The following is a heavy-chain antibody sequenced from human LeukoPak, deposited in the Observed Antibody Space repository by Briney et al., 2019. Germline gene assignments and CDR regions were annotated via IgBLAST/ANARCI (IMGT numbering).Heavy chain of an antibody. Sequence: SETLSLTCAVYGGSFSGYYWNWIRQPPGKGLEWIGEINHSGSTNYNPSLKSRVTISVDTSKNQFSLKLSSVTAADTAVYYCARADYYDSSGYSKFDYWGQGTLVTVSS. CDR2: INHSGST. CDR3: ARADYYDSSGYSKFDY. CDR1: GGSFSGYY. J-gene: IGHJ4*02. V-gene: IGHV4-34*01. D-gene: IGHD3-22*01.